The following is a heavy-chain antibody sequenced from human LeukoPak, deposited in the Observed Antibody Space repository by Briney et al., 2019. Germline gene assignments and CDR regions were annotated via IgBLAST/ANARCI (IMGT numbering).Heavy chain of an antibody. J-gene: IGHJ4*02. CDR3: AKVYSYGLAAYFDY. Sequence: PGRSLRLSCAASGFTFDDYAMHWLRQAPGKGLEGVSGISWNSGSIGYADPVKGRFTISRDNAKNSLYLQMNSLRAEDTALYYCAKVYSYGLAAYFDYWGQGTLVTVSS. D-gene: IGHD5-18*01. CDR2: ISWNSGSI. CDR1: GFTFDDYA. V-gene: IGHV3-9*01.